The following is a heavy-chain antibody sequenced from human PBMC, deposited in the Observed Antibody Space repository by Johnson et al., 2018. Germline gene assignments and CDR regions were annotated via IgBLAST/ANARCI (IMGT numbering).Heavy chain of an antibody. CDR3: ARFSDIVGVTLLNAFDI. V-gene: IGHV3-53*01. D-gene: IGHD1-26*01. Sequence: VQLVESGGGLIQPGGSLRLSCAASWFTVSSSYMSWVRQAPGKGLEWVSIIYSGGSTYYADSVKGRFTISRDNSKDTLYLQLNSLRAEDTAVYYCARFSDIVGVTLLNAFDIWGQGTMVTVSS. J-gene: IGHJ3*02. CDR2: IYSGGST. CDR1: WFTVSSSY.